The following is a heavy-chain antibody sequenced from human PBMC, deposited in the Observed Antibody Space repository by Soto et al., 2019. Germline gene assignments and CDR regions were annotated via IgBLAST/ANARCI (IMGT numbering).Heavy chain of an antibody. V-gene: IGHV4-39*01. CDR3: ASVWPSEMATIPDYFDY. CDR1: GGSISSSSYY. D-gene: IGHD3-16*01. Sequence: QLQLQESGPGLVKPSETLSLTCTVSGGSISSSSYYWGWIRQPPGKGLEWIGSIYYSGSTYYNPSLKSRVTISVDTSKNQFSLKLSSVTAADTAVYYCASVWPSEMATIPDYFDYWGQGTLVTVSS. CDR2: IYYSGST. J-gene: IGHJ4*02.